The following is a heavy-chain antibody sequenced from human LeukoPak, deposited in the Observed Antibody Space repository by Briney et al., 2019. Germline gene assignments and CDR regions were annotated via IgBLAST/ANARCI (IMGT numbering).Heavy chain of an antibody. CDR3: ARVLVVPAAHYGMDV. Sequence: ASVKVSCKASGYTFTSYDINWVRQATGQGLEWMGWMNPNSGNTGYAQKFQGRVTMTRNTFISTAYMELSSLRSEDTAVYYCARVLVVPAAHYGMDVWGQGTTVTVSS. J-gene: IGHJ6*02. CDR2: MNPNSGNT. CDR1: GYTFTSYD. V-gene: IGHV1-8*01. D-gene: IGHD2-2*01.